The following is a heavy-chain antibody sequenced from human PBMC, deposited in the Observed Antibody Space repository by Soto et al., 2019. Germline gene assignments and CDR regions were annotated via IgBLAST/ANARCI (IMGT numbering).Heavy chain of an antibody. CDR2: INHSGST. D-gene: IGHD5-18*01. CDR3: ARGPDTAMVRIGEDY. J-gene: IGHJ4*02. Sequence: SETLSLTCAVYGGSFSGYYWSWIRQPPGKGLEWIGEINHSGSTNYNPSLKSRVTISVDTSKNQFSLKLSSVTAADTAVYYCARGPDTAMVRIGEDYWRQGTLVTVSS. CDR1: GGSFSGYY. V-gene: IGHV4-34*01.